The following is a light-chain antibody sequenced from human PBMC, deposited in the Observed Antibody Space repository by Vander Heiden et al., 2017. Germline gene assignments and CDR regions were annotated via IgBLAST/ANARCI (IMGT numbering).Light chain of an antibody. CDR3: PSADSSGTYV. CDR1: ALPTHN. V-gene: IGLV3-25*03. J-gene: IGLJ1*01. CDR2: NDS. Sequence: SYELTQPPSVSVSPGQTARITCSGYALPTHNAYRYQQTPAQALVLVLYNDSERPSGIAERFSGSSSGTTVPLTISGVPADDGADYYFPSADSSGTYVFGTGTKGTVL.